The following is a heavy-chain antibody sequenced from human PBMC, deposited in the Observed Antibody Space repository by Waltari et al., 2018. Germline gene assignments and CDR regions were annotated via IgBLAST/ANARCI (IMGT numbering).Heavy chain of an antibody. D-gene: IGHD6-19*01. CDR3: AKDGGWYYLES. V-gene: IGHV1-3*01. J-gene: IGHJ4*02. Sequence: QVQLAQSGAEVKKPGASVKVSCKASGYTFTTYPIHWVRQAPGQGLEWMGWINAGNGNTKYSHNFQGRLTITRDTSATTAYMELSSLTSEDMALYYCAKDGGWYYLESWGQGTLVTVSS. CDR2: INAGNGNT. CDR1: GYTFTTYP.